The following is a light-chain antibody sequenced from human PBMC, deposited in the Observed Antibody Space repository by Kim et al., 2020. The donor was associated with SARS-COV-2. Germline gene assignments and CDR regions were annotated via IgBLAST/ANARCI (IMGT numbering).Light chain of an antibody. CDR1: QGVRRY. CDR2: GAF. V-gene: IGKV3-15*01. J-gene: IGKJ4*01. CDR3: QQYNYWPLT. Sequence: FPGGRAPLSLRASQGVRRYLAWYQQKTSQAPRLPIYGAFNGATGIPARFSGSGSGKEFTLTISSLQPEDFAIYYCQQYNYWPLTFGGGTKVDIK.